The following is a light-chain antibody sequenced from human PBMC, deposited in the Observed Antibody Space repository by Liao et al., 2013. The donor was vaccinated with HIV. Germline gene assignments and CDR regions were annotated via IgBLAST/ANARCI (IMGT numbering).Light chain of an antibody. J-gene: IGLJ3*02. Sequence: SYELTQPPSVSVSPGQTASITCSGTKLGDKYASWYQQKPGQSPVLVIHQDSKRPSGIPERVSGSSSGTTVTLTISGVQAEDEADYYCQSADSSGTCPVFGGGTKLTVL. V-gene: IGLV3-25*03. CDR3: QSADSSGTCPV. CDR1: KLGDKY. CDR2: QDS.